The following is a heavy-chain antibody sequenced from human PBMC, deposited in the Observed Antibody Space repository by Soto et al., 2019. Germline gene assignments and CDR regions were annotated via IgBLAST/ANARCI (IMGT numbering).Heavy chain of an antibody. CDR2: INPNIGAT. V-gene: IGHV1-2*02. CDR3: ARGGGTILAPLP. J-gene: IGHJ5*02. Sequence: GXSVKVSFKAFGYTFTGYFMHWVRQAPGQGLEWLGWINPNIGATEYAQKFQGRVTLTRDTSINTAYMEMSMLRSDDTAVYYCARGGGTILAPLPWGQGTPVTVSS. CDR1: GYTFTGYF. D-gene: IGHD3-3*01.